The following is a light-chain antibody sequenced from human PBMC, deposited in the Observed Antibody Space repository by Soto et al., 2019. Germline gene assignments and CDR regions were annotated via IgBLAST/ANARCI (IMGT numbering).Light chain of an antibody. CDR2: DAS. CDR3: QQRSSWPFT. J-gene: IGKJ5*01. V-gene: IGKV3-11*01. Sequence: EIVLTQSPGTLSLSPGERATLSVRASQSVSNYLAWYQQKPGQAPRLLIYDASNRATGIPGRFSGRGSGTDFTLTISSLEPEDFAVYYCQQRSSWPFTFGQGTRLEIK. CDR1: QSVSNY.